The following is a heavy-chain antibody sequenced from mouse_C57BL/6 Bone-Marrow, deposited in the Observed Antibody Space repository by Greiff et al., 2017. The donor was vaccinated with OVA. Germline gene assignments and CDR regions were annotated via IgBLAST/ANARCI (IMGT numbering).Heavy chain of an antibody. CDR3: ARGTTVVGGDWFAY. CDR2: INPYNGDT. D-gene: IGHD1-1*01. CDR1: GYSFTGYF. Sequence: VQLKESGPELVKPGDSVKISCKASGYSFTGYFMNWVMQSHGKSLEWIGRINPYNGDTFYNQKFKGKATLTVDKSSSTAHMELRSLTSEDSAVYYCARGTTVVGGDWFAYWGQGTLVTVSA. J-gene: IGHJ3*01. V-gene: IGHV1-20*01.